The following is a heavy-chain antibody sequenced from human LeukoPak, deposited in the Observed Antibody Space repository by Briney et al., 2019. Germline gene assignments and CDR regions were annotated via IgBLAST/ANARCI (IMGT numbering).Heavy chain of an antibody. CDR3: ARTLRYFDWLLLGIDY. Sequence: PSETLSLTCTVSGGSVSSGSYYWSWIRQPPGKGLECIVYIYYSGSTNYNPSLKSRVTISVDTSKNQFSLKLSSVTAADTAVYYCARTLRYFDWLLLGIDYWGQGTLVTVSS. V-gene: IGHV4-61*01. CDR1: GGSVSSGSYY. CDR2: IYYSGST. J-gene: IGHJ4*02. D-gene: IGHD3-9*01.